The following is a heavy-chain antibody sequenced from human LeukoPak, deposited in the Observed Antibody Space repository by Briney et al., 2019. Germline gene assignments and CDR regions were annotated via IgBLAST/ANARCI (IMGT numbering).Heavy chain of an antibody. J-gene: IGHJ4*02. D-gene: IGHD1-26*01. CDR1: GYTFTGYY. CDR2: INPNSGGT. V-gene: IGHV1-2*06. CDR3: ASGVGATIVPTFDY. Sequence: ASVKVSCKAPGYTFTGYYMHWVRQAPGQGLEWMGRINPNSGGTNYAQKFQGRVTMTRDTSISTAYMELSRLRSDDTAVYYCASGVGATIVPTFDYWGQGTLVTVSS.